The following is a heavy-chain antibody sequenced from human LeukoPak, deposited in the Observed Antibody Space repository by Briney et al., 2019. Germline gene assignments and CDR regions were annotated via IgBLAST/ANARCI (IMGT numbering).Heavy chain of an antibody. Sequence: SETLSLTCTVSGGSISSSSYYWGWIRQPPGKGLEWIGSIYYSGSTYYNPSVKSRVTISVDTSKNQFSLKLSSVTAADTAVYYCARRLGVMNPFDYWGQGTLVTVSS. V-gene: IGHV4-39*07. D-gene: IGHD3-22*01. CDR3: ARRLGVMNPFDY. J-gene: IGHJ4*02. CDR1: GGSISSSSYY. CDR2: IYYSGST.